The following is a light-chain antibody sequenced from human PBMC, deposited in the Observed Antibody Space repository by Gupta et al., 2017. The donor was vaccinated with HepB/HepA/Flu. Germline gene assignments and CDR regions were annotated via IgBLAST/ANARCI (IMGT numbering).Light chain of an antibody. V-gene: IGKV1-39*01. CDR3: QQRDSTPLT. Sequence: DIQMTQSPSSLSASVGDRVTITCRASQSISSYLNWYQQKPGKAPKLLIYAASSVQSGVPSRFSGSGSGTDFTLTISSLQPEDFANYYCQQRDSTPLTFGGGTKVEIK. CDR1: QSISSY. J-gene: IGKJ4*01. CDR2: AAS.